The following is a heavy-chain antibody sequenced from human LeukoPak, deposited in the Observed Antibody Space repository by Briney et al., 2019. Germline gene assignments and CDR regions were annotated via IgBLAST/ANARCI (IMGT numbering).Heavy chain of an antibody. Sequence: GGSLRLSCTTSGFTFSGYGMHWVRQSPGKGLEWVAYMRNDGSTEYYAESVKGRFTISRDNSKNTLYLAMNSLRREDTAVYYCARNPMEEYFDSWGQGTQVTVSS. J-gene: IGHJ4*02. CDR3: ARNPMEEYFDS. V-gene: IGHV3-30*02. CDR1: GFTFSGYG. CDR2: MRNDGSTE. D-gene: IGHD3-3*01.